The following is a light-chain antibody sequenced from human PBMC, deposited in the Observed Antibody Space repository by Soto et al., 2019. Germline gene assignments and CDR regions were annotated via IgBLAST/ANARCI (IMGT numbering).Light chain of an antibody. Sequence: DIPMTQSPSSVSASVGDRVTIACRASQNINSWLAWYQQKPGKAPKLLIYAASSLQSGVPSRFSGSGSGTDFTLTISSLQPEDFATYYCQQANSFPITFGQGTRLEIK. J-gene: IGKJ5*01. CDR2: AAS. V-gene: IGKV1-12*01. CDR3: QQANSFPIT. CDR1: QNINSW.